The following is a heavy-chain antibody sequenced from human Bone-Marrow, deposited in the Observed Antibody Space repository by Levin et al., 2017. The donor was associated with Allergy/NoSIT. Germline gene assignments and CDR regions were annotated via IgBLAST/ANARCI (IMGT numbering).Heavy chain of an antibody. CDR1: GFTFSGSW. Sequence: LSLTCAASGFTFSGSWMGWVRQAPGKGLEWVANIKQDGSEKYYVDSVKGRFTISRDNAKNSLYLQMNSLRAEDTAVYYCARGFSYGSDYFDYWGQGTLVTVSS. J-gene: IGHJ4*02. CDR3: ARGFSYGSDYFDY. V-gene: IGHV3-7*04. CDR2: IKQDGSEK. D-gene: IGHD5-18*01.